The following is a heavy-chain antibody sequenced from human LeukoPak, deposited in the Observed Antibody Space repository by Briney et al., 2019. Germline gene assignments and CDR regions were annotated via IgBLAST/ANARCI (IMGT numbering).Heavy chain of an antibody. D-gene: IGHD1-1*01. V-gene: IGHV4-30-4*01. J-gene: IGHJ6*02. CDR2: IYYSGST. CDR1: GGSISSGDYY. CDR3: ARDWKPDYYYGMDV. Sequence: SETLSLTCTVSGGSISSGDYYWSWIRQPPGKGLEWIGYIYYSGSTYYNPSLKGRVTISVDTSKNQFSLKLSSVTAADTAVYYCARDWKPDYYYGMDVWGQGTTVTVSS.